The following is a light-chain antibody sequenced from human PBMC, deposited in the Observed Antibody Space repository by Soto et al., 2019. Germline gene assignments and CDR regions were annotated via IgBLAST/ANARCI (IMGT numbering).Light chain of an antibody. Sequence: EIVMTQSPATLSLSPGERATLSCRASQSVSSNLAWYRQKPGQAPRILIYGASNRATGIPARFSGSGSGTEFILTISSLQSEDFAVYYCQQYHKLPLTCGGGTKVEVK. V-gene: IGKV3-15*01. CDR3: QQYHKLPLT. CDR1: QSVSSN. J-gene: IGKJ4*02. CDR2: GAS.